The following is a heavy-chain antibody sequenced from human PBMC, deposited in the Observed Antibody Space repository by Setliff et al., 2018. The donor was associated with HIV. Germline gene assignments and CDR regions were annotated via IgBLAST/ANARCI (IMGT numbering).Heavy chain of an antibody. CDR3: ARHTTWFSGYFDS. J-gene: IGHJ4*02. Sequence: TSETLSLTCAVYGDSINSANSYWGWIRQPPGKGLEWVATVYNTGRTFYNPSLQSRFTISIDTSRHQFSLKVTSVTAADTAVYYCARHTTWFSGYFDSWGQGALVTVSS. CDR2: VYNTGRT. V-gene: IGHV4-39*01. D-gene: IGHD3-10*01. CDR1: GDSINSANSY.